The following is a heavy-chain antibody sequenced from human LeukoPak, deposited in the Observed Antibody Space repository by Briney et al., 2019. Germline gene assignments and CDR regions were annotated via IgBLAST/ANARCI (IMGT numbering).Heavy chain of an antibody. CDR2: ISYDGSNK. CDR3: ARAPHYYGSPFDY. V-gene: IGHV3-30-3*01. Sequence: PGRSLRLSCAASGFTFSSYAMHWVRQAPGKGLEWVAVISYDGSNKYYADSVKGRFTISRDNSKNTLYLQMNGLRAEDTAVYYCARAPHYYGSPFDYWGQGTLVTVSS. D-gene: IGHD3-10*01. CDR1: GFTFSSYA. J-gene: IGHJ4*02.